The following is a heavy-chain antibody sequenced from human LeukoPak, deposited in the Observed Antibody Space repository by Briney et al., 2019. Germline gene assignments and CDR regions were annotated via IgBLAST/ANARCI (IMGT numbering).Heavy chain of an antibody. CDR1: GFTFSNYN. D-gene: IGHD3-10*01. CDR3: ARRSGSFPFSYWYFDL. J-gene: IGHJ2*01. Sequence: GGSLRLSCAASGFTFSNYNMNWVRQAPGKGMEWVSSITSSSTYIFYADSVKGRFTISRDNAKNSLYLQMNSLRAEDTALYYCARRSGSFPFSYWYFDLWGRGTLVTVSS. CDR2: ITSSSTYI. V-gene: IGHV3-21*04.